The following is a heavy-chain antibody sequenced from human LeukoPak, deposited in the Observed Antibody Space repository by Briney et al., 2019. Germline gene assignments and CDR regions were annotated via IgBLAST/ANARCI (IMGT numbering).Heavy chain of an antibody. Sequence: SETLSLTCTVSCGSITTYYWSWIRQPPRKGLEWIGYIFYSASTMYNPSLKSRLTISVDTSKNQFSLKLSPVTAADTAVYYCARGGWEPSHFDYWGQGALVTVSS. CDR1: CGSITTYY. D-gene: IGHD1-26*01. CDR3: ARGGWEPSHFDY. CDR2: IFYSAST. V-gene: IGHV4-59*01. J-gene: IGHJ4*02.